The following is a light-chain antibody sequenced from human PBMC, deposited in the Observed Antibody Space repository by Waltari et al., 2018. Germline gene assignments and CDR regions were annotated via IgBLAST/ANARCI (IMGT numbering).Light chain of an antibody. V-gene: IGKV1-5*03. CDR2: KAS. CDR3: QRYDDYPPT. Sequence: DIQRTQSPSTLSASVAARVTITCRASQSISHWLAWYQQKPGKAPKLLISKASSLEKEVPSRFSGSGSGTEFTLTITNLQPDDFATFYCQRYDDYPPTFGGGTKVEIK. J-gene: IGKJ4*01. CDR1: QSISHW.